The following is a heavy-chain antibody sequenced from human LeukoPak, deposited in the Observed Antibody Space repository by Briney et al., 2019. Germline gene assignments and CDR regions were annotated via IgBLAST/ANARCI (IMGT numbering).Heavy chain of an antibody. CDR3: AKGGSGYFLDL. V-gene: IGHV3-23*01. J-gene: IGHJ5*02. CDR1: GFIFNNFG. Sequence: GGSLRLSCAASGFIFNNFGLIWVRQAPGKGLEWVSAISNDGGGTTYADFVKGRFTISRDNSKNTLFLQMNSLRAEDTALYYCAKGGSGYFLDLWGQGILVTVSS. D-gene: IGHD3-22*01. CDR2: ISNDGGGT.